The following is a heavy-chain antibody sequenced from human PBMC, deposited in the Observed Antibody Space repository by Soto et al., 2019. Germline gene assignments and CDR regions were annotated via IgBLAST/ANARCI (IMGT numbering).Heavy chain of an antibody. V-gene: IGHV5-51*01. CDR2: IYAGDSKT. D-gene: IGHD6-13*01. CDR1: GYSFSTSW. J-gene: IGHJ4*02. Sequence: GESLKISCNGSGYSFSTSWIGWVRQTPGKGLEWVGSIYAGDSKTRYSPPFQGQVTISADKFITTAYLQWSSLEASDSAMYYCATWRSSSWFDYWGQGTLVTVPS. CDR3: ATWRSSSWFDY.